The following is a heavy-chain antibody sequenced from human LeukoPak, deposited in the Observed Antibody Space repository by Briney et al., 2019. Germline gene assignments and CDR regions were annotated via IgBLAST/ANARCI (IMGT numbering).Heavy chain of an antibody. V-gene: IGHV3-7*01. CDR1: GFTFSNYW. D-gene: IGHD5-24*01. J-gene: IGHJ4*02. CDR2: MNIDGSEK. Sequence: GGSLRLSCAASGFTFSNYWMGWVRQAPGKRPEWVANMNIDGSEKYYADSVKGRFTISRDNARNSVYLQMNSLRVEDTAVYYCALEGDGYNGPDYWGQGTLVTVSS. CDR3: ALEGDGYNGPDY.